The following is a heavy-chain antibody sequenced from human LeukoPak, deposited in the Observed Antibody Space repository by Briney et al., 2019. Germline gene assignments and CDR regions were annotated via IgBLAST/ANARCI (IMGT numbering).Heavy chain of an antibody. D-gene: IGHD2-15*01. J-gene: IGHJ5*02. CDR3: ARRVVNGVVVAARFDP. Sequence: ASVKVSCKASGYTFSGYYMHWVRQAPGQGLEWVGWINPNSGGKNYAQKFQGRVTMTRDTSISTAYMELSRMRSDDTAVYYCARRVVNGVVVAARFDPWGQGTLVTVSS. CDR1: GYTFSGYY. V-gene: IGHV1-2*02. CDR2: INPNSGGK.